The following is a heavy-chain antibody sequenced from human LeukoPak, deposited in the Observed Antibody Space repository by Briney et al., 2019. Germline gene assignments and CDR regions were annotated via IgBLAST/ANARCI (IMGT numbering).Heavy chain of an antibody. CDR1: GGSISSYY. D-gene: IGHD1-26*01. V-gene: IGHV4-59*01. CDR3: ARGPVMGATNVLDY. CDR2: IYYSGTT. Sequence: PSETLSLTCTVSGGSISSYYWSWIRQPPGKGLEWIGYIYYSGTTNYNPSLKSRVTISVDTSKNQFSLKLSSVTAADTAVYYCARGPVMGATNVLDYWGQGTLVTVSS. J-gene: IGHJ4*02.